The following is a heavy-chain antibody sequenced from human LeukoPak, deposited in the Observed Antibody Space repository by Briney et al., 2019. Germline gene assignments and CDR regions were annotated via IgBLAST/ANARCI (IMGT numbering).Heavy chain of an antibody. D-gene: IGHD3-22*01. Sequence: SVKVSCKASGGTFSSYAISWVRQAPGQGLEWMGGIIPIFGTANYAQKFQGRVTITADESTSTAYMELSSLRSEDTAVYYCARETKNYYDSSGYYLISAFDIWGQGTMVTVS. CDR3: ARETKNYYDSSGYYLISAFDI. CDR1: GGTFSSYA. V-gene: IGHV1-69*13. J-gene: IGHJ3*02. CDR2: IIPIFGTA.